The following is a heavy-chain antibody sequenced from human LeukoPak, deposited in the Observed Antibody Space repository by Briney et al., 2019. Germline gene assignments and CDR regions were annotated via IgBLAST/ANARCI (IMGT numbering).Heavy chain of an antibody. V-gene: IGHV4-59*01. CDR3: ARDLRGYSGYDTLDNWFDP. Sequence: SETLSLTCTVSGGSISSYYWSWIRQPPGKGLEWIGYIYYSGSTNYNPSLKSRDTISVDTSKNQFSLKLSSVTAADTAVYYCARDLRGYSGYDTLDNWFDPWGQGTLVTVSS. D-gene: IGHD5-12*01. J-gene: IGHJ5*02. CDR2: IYYSGST. CDR1: GGSISSYY.